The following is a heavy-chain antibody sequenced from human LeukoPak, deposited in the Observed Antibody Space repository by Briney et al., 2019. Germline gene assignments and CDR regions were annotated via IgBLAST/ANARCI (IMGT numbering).Heavy chain of an antibody. CDR2: ISSSSSYI. CDR3: ARDRNGGRVPFDH. CDR1: GFTFSSYS. D-gene: IGHD2-8*01. J-gene: IGHJ2*01. V-gene: IGHV3-21*01. Sequence: PGGSLRLSCAASGFTFSSYSMNWVRQAPGKGLEWVSSISSSSSYIYYADSVKGRFTISRDNAKNSLYLQMNSLRAEDTAVYYCARDRNGGRVPFDHWGRGTLVTVSS.